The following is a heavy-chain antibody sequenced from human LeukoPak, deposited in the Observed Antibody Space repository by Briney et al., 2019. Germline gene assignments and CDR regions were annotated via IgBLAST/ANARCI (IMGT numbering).Heavy chain of an antibody. V-gene: IGHV1-69*13. CDR3: ARGWLAETMVVTPYNN. Sequence: SVKVSCKASGGTFSSHTINWVRQAPGQGLEWMGGIIPIFGTANYAQKFQGRVTITAVESTSTAYMEVSSLRSEDTAVYYCARGWLAETMVVTPYNNWGQGTLVTVSS. CDR2: IIPIFGTA. CDR1: GGTFSSHT. J-gene: IGHJ4*02. D-gene: IGHD4-23*01.